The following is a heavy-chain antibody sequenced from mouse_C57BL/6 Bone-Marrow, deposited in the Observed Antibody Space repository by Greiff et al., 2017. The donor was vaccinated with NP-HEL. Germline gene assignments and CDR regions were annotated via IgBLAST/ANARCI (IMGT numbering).Heavy chain of an antibody. J-gene: IGHJ1*03. CDR2: IWWDDDK. CDR3: ARIAYYGSSYGWYFDV. V-gene: IGHV8-8*01. CDR1: GFSLSTFGMG. D-gene: IGHD1-1*01. Sequence: QVTLKVSGPGILQPSQTLSLTCSFSGFSLSTFGMGVGWIRQPSGKGLEWLAHIWWDDDKYYNPAMKSRPTISKDTSKNQVFHKIANVDTADTATYYCARIAYYGSSYGWYFDVWGTGTTVTVSS.